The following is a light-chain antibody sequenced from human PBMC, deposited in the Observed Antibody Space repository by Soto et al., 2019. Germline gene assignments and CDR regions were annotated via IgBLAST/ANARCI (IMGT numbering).Light chain of an antibody. CDR3: EQYNNCPPWT. Sequence: EIVMTQSRVILSVSPGEGAIISYRASQSVGRNLAWYQQKPGQAPRLLIYGASTRATGVPARFSGSGSGTEFSLTISSLQSEDFAVYYCEQYNNCPPWTFGQGAKVEIK. V-gene: IGKV3-15*01. CDR1: QSVGRN. J-gene: IGKJ1*01. CDR2: GAS.